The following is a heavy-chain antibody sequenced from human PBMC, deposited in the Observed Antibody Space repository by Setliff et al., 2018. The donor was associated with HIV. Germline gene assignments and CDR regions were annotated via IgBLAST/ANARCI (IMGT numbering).Heavy chain of an antibody. CDR2: ISAYNGNI. J-gene: IGHJ2*01. CDR3: ARDREAGDWYFDL. D-gene: IGHD6-13*01. CDR1: GYIFSSYG. Sequence: GASVKVSCKASGYIFSSYGISWVRQAPGQGLEWMGWISAYNGNINYAQKFQGRVTMTTDTSTRTAHMELRSLRSDDTAVYYCARDREAGDWYFDLWGRGTLVTVSS. V-gene: IGHV1-18*01.